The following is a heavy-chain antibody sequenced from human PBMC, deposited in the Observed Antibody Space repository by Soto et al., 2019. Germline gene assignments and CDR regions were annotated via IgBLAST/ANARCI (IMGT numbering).Heavy chain of an antibody. D-gene: IGHD4-17*01. V-gene: IGHV3-66*01. CDR3: ASDDYGALRGDDAFDI. CDR1: GFTVSSNY. Sequence: GGSLRLSCAASGFTVSSNYMSWVCQAQGKGLEWVSVIYSGGSTYYADSVKGRFTISRDNSKNTLYLQMNSLRAEDTAVYYCASDDYGALRGDDAFDISGQGTMVTVSS. CDR2: IYSGGST. J-gene: IGHJ3*02.